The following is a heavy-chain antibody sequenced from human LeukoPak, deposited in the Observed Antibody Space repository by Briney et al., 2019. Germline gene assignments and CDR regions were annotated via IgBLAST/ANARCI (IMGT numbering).Heavy chain of an antibody. CDR3: AKDIYGGNWPNDY. V-gene: IGHV3-7*01. CDR2: IKQDGSEK. CDR1: GFTFSSYW. Sequence: GGSLRLSCAASGFTFSSYWMSWVRQAPGKGLEWVANIKQDGSEKYYVDSMKGRFTISRDNSNNSLYLQMNSLRAEDTAVYYCAKDIYGGNWPNDYWGQGTLVTVSS. J-gene: IGHJ4*02. D-gene: IGHD4-23*01.